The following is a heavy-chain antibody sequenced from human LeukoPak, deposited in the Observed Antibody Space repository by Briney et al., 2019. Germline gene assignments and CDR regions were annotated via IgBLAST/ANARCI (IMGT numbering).Heavy chain of an antibody. J-gene: IGHJ3*02. D-gene: IGHD6-6*01. CDR2: IIPIFGTA. Sequence: GASVKVSCKASGGTFSSYAISWVRQAPGQGLEWMGGIIPIFGTANYAQKFQGRVTITADESTSTAYMELSSLRSEDTAVYYCARTMGSIAALGAFDIWGQGTMVTVSS. V-gene: IGHV1-69*13. CDR1: GGTFSSYA. CDR3: ARTMGSIAALGAFDI.